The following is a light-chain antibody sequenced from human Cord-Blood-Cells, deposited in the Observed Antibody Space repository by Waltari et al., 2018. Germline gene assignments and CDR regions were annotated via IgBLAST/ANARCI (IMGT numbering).Light chain of an antibody. CDR1: QSVSSSY. V-gene: IGKV3-20*01. J-gene: IGKJ5*01. CDR2: GAS. Sequence: EIVLTQSPGTLSLSPGERATLSCRASQSVSSSYLAWYQQKPGQAPRLLIYGASSRAYGIPARCRGSGYGIDFTLNISRLEPEDFAVYYCQQYGSSPITFGQGTRLEIK. CDR3: QQYGSSPIT.